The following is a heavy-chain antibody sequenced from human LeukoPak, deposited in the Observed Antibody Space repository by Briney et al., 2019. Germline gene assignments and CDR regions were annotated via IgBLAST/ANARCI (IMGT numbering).Heavy chain of an antibody. V-gene: IGHV3-48*01. CDR3: ARTPMVRGVKRYYYYMDV. Sequence: GGTLRLSCAASGFTFSSYSMSWVRQAPGKGLEWISYISSSSSTIYYADSVKGRFTISRDNAKNSLYLQMNSLRAEDTAVYYCARTPMVRGVKRYYYYMDVWGKGTTVTVSS. CDR2: ISSSSSTI. D-gene: IGHD3-10*01. CDR1: GFTFSSYS. J-gene: IGHJ6*03.